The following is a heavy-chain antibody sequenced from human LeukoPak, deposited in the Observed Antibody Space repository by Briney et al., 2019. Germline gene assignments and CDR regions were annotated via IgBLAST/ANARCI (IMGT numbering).Heavy chain of an antibody. CDR2: INPYSGVT. CDR3: ASEHMDHSWTTAPGANEFDP. V-gene: IGHV1-2*02. J-gene: IGHJ5*02. CDR1: GYTFIGHY. Sequence: ASVKVSCKASGYTFIGHYIHWMRQAPGQGLEWVGWINPYSGVTNYADNFQGRVTLPRDTSSSTAYTELTSLRSDETDVSYFASEHMDHSWTTAPGANEFDPGSQGTLVSPSS. D-gene: IGHD6-13*01.